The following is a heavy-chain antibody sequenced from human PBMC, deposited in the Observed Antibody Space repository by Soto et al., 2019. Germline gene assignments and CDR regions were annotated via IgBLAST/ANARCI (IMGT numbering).Heavy chain of an antibody. D-gene: IGHD3-3*01. J-gene: IGHJ5*02. CDR3: AKDVTAGYYDFWSGPAPSFDP. CDR1: GFTFDDYA. CDR2: ISWNSFTI. Sequence: PGGSLRLSCAASGFTFDDYAMHWVRQAPGKGLEWVSGISWNSFTIGYSDSVKGRFIISRDNAKNSLYLQMNSLSAEDTALYYCAKDVTAGYYDFWSGPAPSFDPWGQGTLVTVSS. V-gene: IGHV3-9*01.